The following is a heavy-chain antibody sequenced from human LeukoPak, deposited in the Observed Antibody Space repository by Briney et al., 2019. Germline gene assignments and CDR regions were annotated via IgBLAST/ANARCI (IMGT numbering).Heavy chain of an antibody. Sequence: PSETLSLTCAVSGYSISSGYYWGWIRQPPGKGLEWIGSIYYSGSTYYNPSLKSRVTISVDTSKNQFSLEMSSVTAADTAVYYCARGGGYNWFDPWGQGTLVTVSS. CDR1: GYSISSGYY. D-gene: IGHD1-26*01. V-gene: IGHV4-38-2*01. J-gene: IGHJ5*02. CDR3: ARGGGYNWFDP. CDR2: IYYSGST.